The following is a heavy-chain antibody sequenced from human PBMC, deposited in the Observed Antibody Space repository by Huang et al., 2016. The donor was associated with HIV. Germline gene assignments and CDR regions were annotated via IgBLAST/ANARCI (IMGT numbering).Heavy chain of an antibody. V-gene: IGHV4-34*01. D-gene: IGHD6-19*01. CDR1: GGSFSAYY. CDR2: ISPGGTT. J-gene: IGHJ4*02. CDR3: ARLVVSVAGAHFDY. Sequence: QVQLQQWGAGLLKSSETLSLPCAVYGGSFSAYYWSWLRQSPGKGLEWIGEISPGGTTNCNPSLKSRVTISEDTSKNQFSLKLNSVTAADTAVYYCARLVVSVAGAHFDYWGQGTLVTVSS.